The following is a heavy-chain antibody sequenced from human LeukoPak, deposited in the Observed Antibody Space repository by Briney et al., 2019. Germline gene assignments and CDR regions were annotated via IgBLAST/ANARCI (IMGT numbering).Heavy chain of an antibody. Sequence: PSQTLSLTCTVSGGSISSGSYYWSWIRRPAGKGLEWIGHIYTSGNTNYNPSLKSRVTISVDTSKNQFSLKLSSVTAADTAVYYCARVGSGAKLDYWGQGTLVTVSS. V-gene: IGHV4-61*09. CDR1: GGSISSGSYY. J-gene: IGHJ4*02. CDR3: ARVGSGAKLDY. D-gene: IGHD6-19*01. CDR2: IYTSGNT.